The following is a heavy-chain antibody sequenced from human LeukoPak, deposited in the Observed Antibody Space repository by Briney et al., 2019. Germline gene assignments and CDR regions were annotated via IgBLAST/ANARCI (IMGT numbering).Heavy chain of an antibody. CDR2: IYYSGST. CDR3: ARGVTMVRGVIDYYMDV. J-gene: IGHJ6*03. D-gene: IGHD3-10*01. CDR1: GGSISSYY. Sequence: SETLSLTCTVSGGSISSYYWSWIRQPPGKGLEWIGYIYYSGSTNCNPSLKSRVTISVDTSKNQFSLKLSSVTAADTAVYYCARGVTMVRGVIDYYMDVWGKGTTVTVSS. V-gene: IGHV4-59*01.